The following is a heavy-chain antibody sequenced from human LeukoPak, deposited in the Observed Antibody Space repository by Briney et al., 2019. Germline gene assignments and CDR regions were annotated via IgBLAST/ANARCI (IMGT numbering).Heavy chain of an antibody. Sequence: GGSLRLSCEASGFTFSTYGIHWVRQAPGKGLEWVALIWYDGSNKYYADPVKGRFTISRDNSKNTLYLQMSSLRAEDTAVYFCAGAGYGSIFYFDYWGQGTLVTVSS. D-gene: IGHD5-12*01. J-gene: IGHJ4*02. CDR1: GFTFSTYG. CDR3: AGAGYGSIFYFDY. CDR2: IWYDGSNK. V-gene: IGHV3-33*01.